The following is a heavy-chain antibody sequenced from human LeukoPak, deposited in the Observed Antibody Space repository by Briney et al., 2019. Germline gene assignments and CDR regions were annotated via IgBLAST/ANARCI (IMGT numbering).Heavy chain of an antibody. CDR1: GFTFSSYS. J-gene: IGHJ6*02. D-gene: IGHD3-10*01. CDR3: ARDSSSGVFGMDV. V-gene: IGHV3-21*01. Sequence: PGGSLRLSCAASGFTFSSYSMNWVRQAPGKGLEWVSSISSSRSYIYYADSVKGRFTISRDNAKNSLYLQMNSLRAEDTAVYYCARDSSSGVFGMDVWGQGTTATVSS. CDR2: ISSSRSYI.